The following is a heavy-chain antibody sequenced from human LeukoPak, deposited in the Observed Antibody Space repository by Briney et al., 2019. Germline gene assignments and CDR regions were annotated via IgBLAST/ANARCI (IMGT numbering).Heavy chain of an antibody. V-gene: IGHV1-46*01. D-gene: IGHD2-15*01. Sequence: ASVKVSCKASGYTFTSYYMHWVRQAPGQGLEWMGIINPSGGSTSYAQKFQGRVTMTRDMSTSTVYMELRSRRAEDTAVYYCARDRDPEGVALIDYWGQGTLVTVSS. CDR1: GYTFTSYY. CDR2: INPSGGST. J-gene: IGHJ4*02. CDR3: ARDRDPEGVALIDY.